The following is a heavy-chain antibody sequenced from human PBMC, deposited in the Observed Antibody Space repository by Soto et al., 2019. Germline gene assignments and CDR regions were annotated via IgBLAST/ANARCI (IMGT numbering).Heavy chain of an antibody. CDR1: GVSISSAAYY. D-gene: IGHD5-18*01. CDR3: AREYTYGSNCFDC. Sequence: SETLSLTCTVSGVSISSAAYYWSWIRQHPGKGLEWIGYVSHSGSTYYNPSLKSRVIISVDTSKNQFSLSLTSVTAADTAVYYCAREYTYGSNCFDCWGQGALVTVSS. V-gene: IGHV4-31*03. CDR2: VSHSGST. J-gene: IGHJ4*02.